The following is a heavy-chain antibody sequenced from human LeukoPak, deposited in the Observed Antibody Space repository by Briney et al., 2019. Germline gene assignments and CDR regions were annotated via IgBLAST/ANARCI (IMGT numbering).Heavy chain of an antibody. D-gene: IGHD3-22*01. J-gene: IGHJ4*02. V-gene: IGHV3-48*01. Sequence: GGSLRLSCADSGFTFSRYSMNWARQAPGKGLEWVSYISSNSNTIYYADSVKGRFTISRDNGKNSLYLQMNSLRAEDTAVYYCAKYVPYDSSGYYWGDPFDYWGQGTLVTVSS. CDR2: ISSNSNTI. CDR1: GFTFSRYS. CDR3: AKYVPYDSSGYYWGDPFDY.